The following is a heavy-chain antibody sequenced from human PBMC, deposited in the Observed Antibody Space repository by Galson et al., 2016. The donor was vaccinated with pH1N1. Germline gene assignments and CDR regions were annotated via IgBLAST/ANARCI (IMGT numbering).Heavy chain of an antibody. J-gene: IGHJ4*02. CDR2: IDPSAGTT. V-gene: IGHV1-46*01. Sequence: SVKVSCKASGYSVTRYYMHWVRQAPGQGLEWMGIIDPSAGTTTYSQKFQGRISLTRDTSTNSVHMELSTVRPDDSAIYFCARRYYFDYWGQGTLVTVSS. CDR1: GYSVTRYY. CDR3: ARRYYFDY.